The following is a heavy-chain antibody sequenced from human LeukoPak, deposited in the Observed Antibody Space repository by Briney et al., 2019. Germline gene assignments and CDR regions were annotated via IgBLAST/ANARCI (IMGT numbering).Heavy chain of an antibody. CDR3: ARFNTGSGWSDAFDI. CDR1: GGSISSSSYY. CDR2: IYYSGST. Sequence: SETLSLTCTVSGGSISSSSYYWGWIRQPPGKGLEWIGSIYYSGSTYYNPSLKSRVTISVDTSKNQFSLKLSSVTPADTALYYRARFNTGSGWSDAFDIWGQGTIVTVSS. V-gene: IGHV4-39*01. D-gene: IGHD6-19*01. J-gene: IGHJ3*02.